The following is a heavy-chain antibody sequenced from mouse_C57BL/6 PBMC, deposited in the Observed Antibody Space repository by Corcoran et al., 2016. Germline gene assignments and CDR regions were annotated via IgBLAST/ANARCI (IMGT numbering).Heavy chain of an antibody. CDR2: INTYSGVP. J-gene: IGHJ4*01. CDR1: GYTFTTYG. V-gene: IGHV9-3*01. D-gene: IGHD2-5*01. Sequence: QIQLVQSGAELKKPGETVKISCKASGYTFTTYGMSWVKQAPGKGLKWMGWINTYSGVPTYADDFKGRFAFSLETSASTAYLQINNLKNEDTATYFCARFSNFYAMDYWGQGTSVTVSS. CDR3: ARFSNFYAMDY.